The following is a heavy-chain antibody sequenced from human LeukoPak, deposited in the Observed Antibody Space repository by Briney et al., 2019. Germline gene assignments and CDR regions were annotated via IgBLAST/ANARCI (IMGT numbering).Heavy chain of an antibody. Sequence: GGSLRLSCAASGFTFSSYGMHWVRQAPGKGLEWVAFIRYDGSNKYYADSVKGRFTISRDNAKNSLYLQMNSLRAEDTAVYYCARGVEMATIFYFDYWGQGTLVTVSS. CDR3: ARGVEMATIFYFDY. CDR2: IRYDGSNK. V-gene: IGHV3-30*02. D-gene: IGHD5-24*01. CDR1: GFTFSSYG. J-gene: IGHJ4*02.